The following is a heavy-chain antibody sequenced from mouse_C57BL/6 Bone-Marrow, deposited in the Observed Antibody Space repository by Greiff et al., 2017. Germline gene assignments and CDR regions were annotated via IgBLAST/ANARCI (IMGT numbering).Heavy chain of an antibody. Sequence: EVQLVESGGGLVQPGGSLKLSCAASGFTFSDYYMYWVRQTPEKRLEWVAYISNGGGSTYYPDTVKGRFTISRDNAKNTLYLQMSRLKSEDTDMYYCAREAYWGQGTLVTVSA. V-gene: IGHV5-12*01. CDR3: AREAY. CDR1: GFTFSDYY. CDR2: ISNGGGST. J-gene: IGHJ3*01.